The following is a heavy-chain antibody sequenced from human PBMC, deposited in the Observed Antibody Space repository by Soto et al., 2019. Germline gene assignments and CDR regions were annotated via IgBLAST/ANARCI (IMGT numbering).Heavy chain of an antibody. CDR1: GNTFTSNG. CDR3: ARDPLRTYYHYGMDV. V-gene: IGHV1-18*04. Sequence: ASVKVSCKTSGNTFTSNGFTWVRQAPGQGLEWMAWINANNGDTNYAQKLQGRVTLTTDTSTSTAYMELKSLRSDDTAVYYCARDPLRTYYHYGMDVWGQGTTVTV. D-gene: IGHD3-3*01. CDR2: INANNGDT. J-gene: IGHJ6*02.